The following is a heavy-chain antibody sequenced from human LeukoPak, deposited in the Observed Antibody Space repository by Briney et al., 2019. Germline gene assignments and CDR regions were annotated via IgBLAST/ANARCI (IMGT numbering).Heavy chain of an antibody. V-gene: IGHV4-59*03. CDR2: IYYSGST. D-gene: IGHD6-13*01. J-gene: IGHJ4*02. CDR3: AKYFAATGESHLDH. Sequence: SETLSLTCTVSGGSISSYYWSWIRQPPGKGLEWIGYIYYSGSTNYNPSLKSRVTISVDPSKDQFSLNLRSVTAADTAVYYCAKYFAATGESHLDHWGQGSLVTVSS. CDR1: GGSISSYY.